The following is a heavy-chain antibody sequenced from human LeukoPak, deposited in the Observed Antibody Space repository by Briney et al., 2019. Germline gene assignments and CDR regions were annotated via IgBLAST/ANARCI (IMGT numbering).Heavy chain of an antibody. Sequence: ASVKVSCKASGYSFTTYAISWVRQAPGQGLEWMGRISAYNGNTNHAQKLQGRVTMTTDTSTNTAYMDLRSLKSDDTAVYYCARDQGYCTSASCSIDYWGQGTLVTVSS. CDR3: ARDQGYCTSASCSIDY. CDR2: ISAYNGNT. V-gene: IGHV1-18*01. J-gene: IGHJ4*02. CDR1: GYSFTTYA. D-gene: IGHD2-2*01.